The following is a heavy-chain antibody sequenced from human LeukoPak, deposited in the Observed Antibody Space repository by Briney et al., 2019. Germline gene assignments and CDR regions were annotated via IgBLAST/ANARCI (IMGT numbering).Heavy chain of an antibody. CDR2: MTPNNGNR. J-gene: IGHJ4*02. CDR3: ARVVARYCSSTSCYFAYYFDY. Sequence: ASVTVSCKASGYSFTNYDIHWVRQAPGQGLEWMGWMTPNNGNRGHAQKFQGRVTLPRDASPGTACMELRSLTSEDTAVYYCARVVARYCSSTSCYFAYYFDYWGQGTLVTVSS. V-gene: IGHV1-8*01. CDR1: GYSFTNYD. D-gene: IGHD2-2*01.